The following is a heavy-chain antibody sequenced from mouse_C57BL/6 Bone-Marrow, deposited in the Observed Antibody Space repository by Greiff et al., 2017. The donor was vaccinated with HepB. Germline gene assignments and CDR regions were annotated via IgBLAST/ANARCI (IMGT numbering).Heavy chain of an antibody. V-gene: IGHV1-54*01. J-gene: IGHJ2*01. CDR2: INPGSGGT. Sequence: VQLQQSGAELVRPGTSVKVSCKASGYAFTNYLIEWVKQRPGQGLEWIGVINPGSGGTNYNEKFKGKATLTADKSSSTAYMQLSSLTSEDSAVYFCATSGYPYYFDYWGQGTTLTVSS. D-gene: IGHD3-2*02. CDR3: ATSGYPYYFDY. CDR1: GYAFTNYL.